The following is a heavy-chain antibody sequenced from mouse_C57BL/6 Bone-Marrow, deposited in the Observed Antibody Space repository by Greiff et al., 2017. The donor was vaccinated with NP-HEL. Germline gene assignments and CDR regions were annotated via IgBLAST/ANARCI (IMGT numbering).Heavy chain of an antibody. Sequence: EVKLVESGGDLVKPGGSLKLSCAASGFTFSSYGMSWVRQTPDKRLEWVATISSGGSYTYYPDSVKGSFTLSSDNAKNTLYLQMSSLKSEDTAMYYCARHGDYGGGFAYWGQGTLVTVSA. D-gene: IGHD2-4*01. J-gene: IGHJ3*01. CDR1: GFTFSSYG. CDR3: ARHGDYGGGFAY. V-gene: IGHV5-6*02. CDR2: ISSGGSYT.